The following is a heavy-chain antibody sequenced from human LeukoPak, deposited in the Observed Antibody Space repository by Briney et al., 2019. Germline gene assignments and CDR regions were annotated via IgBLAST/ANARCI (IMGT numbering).Heavy chain of an antibody. Sequence: GGSLRLSCAASGFTFSSYEMNWARQAPGKGLEWVSYISSSGSTIYYADSVKGRFTISRDNAKNTLYLQMNSLRAEDTAIYYCARDVGEYQILGFDYWGQGTLVTVSS. J-gene: IGHJ4*02. CDR1: GFTFSSYE. V-gene: IGHV3-48*03. D-gene: IGHD3-10*01. CDR3: ARDVGEYQILGFDY. CDR2: ISSSGSTI.